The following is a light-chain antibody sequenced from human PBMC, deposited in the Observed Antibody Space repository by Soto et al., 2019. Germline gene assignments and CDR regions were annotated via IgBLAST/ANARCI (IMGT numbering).Light chain of an antibody. Sequence: DIQMTQSPSSVSASVGDRVTITCRASQDIGSSLAWYQQQPGKAPKLLIHAASSLQSGFPSRFSGSGSGTDFAVTISSLPPEDFATYSCQQAHSIPFTFGPGTKVDVK. CDR1: QDIGSS. J-gene: IGKJ3*01. CDR3: QQAHSIPFT. CDR2: AAS. V-gene: IGKV1-12*02.